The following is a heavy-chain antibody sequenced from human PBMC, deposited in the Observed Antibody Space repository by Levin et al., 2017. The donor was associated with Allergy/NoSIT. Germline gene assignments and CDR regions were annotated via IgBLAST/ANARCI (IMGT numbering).Heavy chain of an antibody. Sequence: GGSLRLSCAASGFTFSSYSMNWVRQAPGKGLEWVSSISSSSSYIYYADSVKGRFTISRDNAKNSLYLQMNSLRAEDTAVYYCARAPLIAAAGTGRLFDPWGQGTLVTVSS. CDR3: ARAPLIAAAGTGRLFDP. V-gene: IGHV3-21*01. CDR2: ISSSSSYI. J-gene: IGHJ5*02. CDR1: GFTFSSYS. D-gene: IGHD6-13*01.